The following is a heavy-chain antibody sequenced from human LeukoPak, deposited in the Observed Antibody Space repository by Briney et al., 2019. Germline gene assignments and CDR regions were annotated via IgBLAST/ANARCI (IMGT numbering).Heavy chain of an antibody. J-gene: IGHJ6*03. CDR3: ARAQLSGYNYGYRDYYCYMDV. D-gene: IGHD5-18*01. Sequence: GGSLRLSCAASGFTFGNFVMSWVRQAPGKGLEWVSAITGGGSTTFYPDSAEGRLTLSRDNSKNTLYLQMSSLRAEDTAIDYCARAQLSGYNYGYRDYYCYMDVWGKGTTVTVSS. V-gene: IGHV3-23*01. CDR1: GFTFGNFV. CDR2: ITGGGSTT.